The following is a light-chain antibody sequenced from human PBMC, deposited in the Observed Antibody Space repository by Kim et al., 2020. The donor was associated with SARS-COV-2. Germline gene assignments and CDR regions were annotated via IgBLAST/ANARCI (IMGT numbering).Light chain of an antibody. CDR1: TGSIASYY. V-gene: IGLV6-57*03. Sequence: GETVTIACTRSTGSIASYYVQWYQERPGSAPTTVIYEDGQRPSGVPDRFSGSIDTSSNSASLTISGLTTEDEADYYCQSYDSNIWVFGGGTQLTVL. CDR3: QSYDSNIWV. J-gene: IGLJ3*02. CDR2: EDG.